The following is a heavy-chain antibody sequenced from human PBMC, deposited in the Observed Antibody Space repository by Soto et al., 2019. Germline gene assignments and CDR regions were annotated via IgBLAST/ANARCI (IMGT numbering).Heavy chain of an antibody. CDR3: ARDLGQWLVGNWFDP. CDR2: INAGNGNT. CDR1: GYTFTSYA. V-gene: IGHV1-3*01. Sequence: GASVKVSCKASGYTFTSYAMHWVRQAPGQRLEWMGWINAGNGNTKYSQKFQGRVTITRDTSASTAYMELSSLRSEDTAVYYCARDLGQWLVGNWFDPWGQGTLVTVSS. D-gene: IGHD6-19*01. J-gene: IGHJ5*02.